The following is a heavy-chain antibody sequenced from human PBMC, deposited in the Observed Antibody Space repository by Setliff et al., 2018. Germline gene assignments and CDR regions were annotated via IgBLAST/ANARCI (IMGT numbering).Heavy chain of an antibody. CDR2: IIPIFGTA. J-gene: IGHJ6*02. D-gene: IGHD1-7*01. CDR3: ARGITGTTNYYYGMDV. Sequence: ASVKVSCKASGGTFSSYAISWVRQAPGQGLEWTGGIIPIFGTANYAQKFQGRVTITTDESTSTAYMELSSLRSEDTAVYYCARGITGTTNYYYGMDVWGQGTTVTVSS. CDR1: GGTFSSYA. V-gene: IGHV1-69*05.